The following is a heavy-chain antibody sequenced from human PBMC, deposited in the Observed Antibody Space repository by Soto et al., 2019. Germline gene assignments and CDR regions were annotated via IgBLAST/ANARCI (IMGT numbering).Heavy chain of an antibody. CDR1: GFTFSSYA. Sequence: GGSLRLSCAASGFTFSSYAMHWVRQAPGKGLEWVAVISYDGSNKYYADSVKGRFTISRDNSKNTLYLQMNSLRAEDTAVYYCARDQQEYYDFWSGSYYGMDAWGQGTTVTVSS. D-gene: IGHD3-3*01. V-gene: IGHV3-30-3*01. J-gene: IGHJ6*02. CDR2: ISYDGSNK. CDR3: ARDQQEYYDFWSGSYYGMDA.